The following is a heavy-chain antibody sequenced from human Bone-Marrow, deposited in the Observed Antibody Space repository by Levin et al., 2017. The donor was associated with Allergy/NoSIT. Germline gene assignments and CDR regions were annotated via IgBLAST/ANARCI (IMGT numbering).Heavy chain of an antibody. CDR2: INHSGST. CDR3: ARGGRWSFSYYFDY. V-gene: IGHV4-34*01. D-gene: IGHD3-10*01. CDR1: GGSFTGYF. J-gene: IGHJ4*02. Sequence: SQTLSLTCAVDGGSFTGYFWTWIRQPPGKGLEWIGEINHSGSTKYNPSLTSRVTISVDTSKKEFSLNLSSVTDADTAVFYCARGGRWSFSYYFDYWGQGTRVTVSS.